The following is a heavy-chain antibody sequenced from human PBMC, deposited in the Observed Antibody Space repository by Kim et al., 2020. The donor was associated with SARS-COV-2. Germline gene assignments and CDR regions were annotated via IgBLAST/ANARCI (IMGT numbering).Heavy chain of an antibody. CDR2: ISYDGSKK. CDR1: GFTFSSYG. J-gene: IGHJ4*02. CDR3: AKDAYLLYYGSGRYYLNY. V-gene: IGHV3-30*18. Sequence: GGSLRLSCAASGFTFSSYGMHWVRQAPGKGLEWVAVISYDGSKKYYADSVKGRFTISRDNSKNTLYLQMNSLRAEDTAVHYCAKDAYLLYYGSGRYYLNYWGQETLVTVSS. D-gene: IGHD3-10*01.